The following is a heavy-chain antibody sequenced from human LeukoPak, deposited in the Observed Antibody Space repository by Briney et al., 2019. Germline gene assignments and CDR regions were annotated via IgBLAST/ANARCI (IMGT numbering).Heavy chain of an antibody. D-gene: IGHD4-23*01. J-gene: IGHJ4*02. CDR2: INPNSGGT. V-gene: IGHV1-2*02. Sequence: ASVKVSCKASGYTFTGYYMHRVRQAPGQGLEWMGWINPNSGGTNYAQKFQGRVTMTRDTSISTAYMELSGLRSDDTAVYYCARDLYGGNSELDYCGQGTLVTVSS. CDR3: ARDLYGGNSELDY. CDR1: GYTFTGYY.